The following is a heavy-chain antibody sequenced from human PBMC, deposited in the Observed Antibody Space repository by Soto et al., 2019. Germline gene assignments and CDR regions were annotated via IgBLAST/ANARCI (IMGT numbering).Heavy chain of an antibody. D-gene: IGHD3-9*01. V-gene: IGHV3-7*03. Sequence: EVQLVESGGGLVQPGGSLRLSCVASGFTFSSSWMSWVRQAPGKGLEWVATIKQDGSEKSYVDSVKGRITVSRDNAKNSVYRLMNSPRAEDTALYYCAKGDHFDRRLDYGGQGTLVTVSS. CDR2: IKQDGSEK. J-gene: IGHJ4*02. CDR1: GFTFSSSW. CDR3: AKGDHFDRRLDY.